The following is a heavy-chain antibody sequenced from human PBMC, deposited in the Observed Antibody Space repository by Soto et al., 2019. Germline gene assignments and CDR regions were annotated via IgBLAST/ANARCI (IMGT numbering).Heavy chain of an antibody. CDR2: IVAGSGNT. CDR1: GYTFTSYA. Sequence: VKVSCKASGYTFTSYAMHWVRQAPGQSLEWIGWIVAGSGNTKYSQKFQGRVTITRDMSASTAYMELSSLRSEDTAVYYCAAVPHSYGYYFDYWGQGTLVTVSS. J-gene: IGHJ4*02. CDR3: AAVPHSYGYYFDY. V-gene: IGHV1-58*02. D-gene: IGHD5-18*01.